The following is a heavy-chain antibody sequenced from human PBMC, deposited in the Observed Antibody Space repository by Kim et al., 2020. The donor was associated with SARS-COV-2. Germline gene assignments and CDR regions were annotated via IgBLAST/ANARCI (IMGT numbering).Heavy chain of an antibody. CDR3: ARGLYDFLSFFDS. Sequence: SETLSLTCTVSGGHISSSSYYWGWIRQSPGKGLEWIGNMYYSGGTYYNPSLQGRVSMSIQTSESQFSMRLSSVTPADTAIYYCARGLYDFLSFFDSWGRGTPVSVSS. CDR1: GGHISSSSYY. D-gene: IGHD3-3*01. CDR2: MYYSGGT. J-gene: IGHJ4*02. V-gene: IGHV4-39*02.